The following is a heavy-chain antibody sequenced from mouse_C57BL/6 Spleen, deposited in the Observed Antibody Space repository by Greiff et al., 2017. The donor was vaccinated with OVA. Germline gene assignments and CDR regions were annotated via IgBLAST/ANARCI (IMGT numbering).Heavy chain of an antibody. CDR1: GYTFTGYW. CDR2: ILPGSGST. Sequence: QVQLQQSGAELMKPGASVKLSCKATGYTFTGYWIEWVKQRPGHGLEWIGEILPGSGSTNYNEKFKGKATFTADKSSNTAYMQLSSLTTEDSAIYYGARRPTVVTRDYAMDYWGQGTSVTVSS. V-gene: IGHV1-9*01. D-gene: IGHD1-1*01. J-gene: IGHJ4*01. CDR3: ARRPTVVTRDYAMDY.